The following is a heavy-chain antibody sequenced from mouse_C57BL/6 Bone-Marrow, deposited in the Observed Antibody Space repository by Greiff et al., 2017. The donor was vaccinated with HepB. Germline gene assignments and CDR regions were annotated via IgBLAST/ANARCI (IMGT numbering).Heavy chain of an antibody. CDR3: ARGVRYFDV. CDR1: GYTFTDYY. Sequence: QVQLQQSGAELVRPGASVKLSCKASGYTFTDYYINWVKQRPGQGLEWIARIYPGSGNTYYNEKFKGKATLTAEKSSSTAYMQLSSLTSEDSAVYFCARGVRYFDVWGTVTTVTVSS. V-gene: IGHV1-76*01. CDR2: IYPGSGNT. D-gene: IGHD2-14*01. J-gene: IGHJ1*03.